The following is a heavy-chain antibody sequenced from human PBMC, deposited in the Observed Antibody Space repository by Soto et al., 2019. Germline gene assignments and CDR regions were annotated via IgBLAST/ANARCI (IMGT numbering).Heavy chain of an antibody. V-gene: IGHV3-48*03. Sequence: EVQLVESGGGLVQPGGSLRLSCAASGFTFSSYEMNWVRQAPGKGLEWVSYISSSGSTIYYADSVKGRFTISRDNAKTSLYRQMNSLRAEDTAVYYCARDANDETYYDYVWGSYRKDYFDYWGQGTLVTVSS. CDR3: ARDANDETYYDYVWGSYRKDYFDY. CDR1: GFTFSSYE. J-gene: IGHJ4*02. CDR2: ISSSGSTI. D-gene: IGHD3-16*02.